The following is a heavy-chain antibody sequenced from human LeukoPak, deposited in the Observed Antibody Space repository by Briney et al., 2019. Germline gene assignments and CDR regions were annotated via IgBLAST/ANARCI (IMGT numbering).Heavy chain of an antibody. Sequence: ASVTVSCKASGYTFTSYDINWVRQATGQGLEWMGWMNPNSGNTGYAQKFQGRVTMTRNTSISTAYMELSSLRSEDTAVYYCARYCSGGSCDSDYFDYWGQGTLVTVSS. CDR3: ARYCSGGSCDSDYFDY. CDR2: MNPNSGNT. J-gene: IGHJ4*02. V-gene: IGHV1-8*01. CDR1: GYTFTSYD. D-gene: IGHD2-15*01.